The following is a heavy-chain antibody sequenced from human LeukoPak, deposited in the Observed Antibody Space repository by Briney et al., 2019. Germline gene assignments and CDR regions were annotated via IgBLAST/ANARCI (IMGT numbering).Heavy chain of an antibody. J-gene: IGHJ6*03. D-gene: IGHD1-26*01. CDR3: ARGQWELLRYNYIDV. Sequence: PSETLSLTCTVSGGSITSFYWNWIRQPAGKGLGGIGRIDTSGSTNYNPSLKSRVTMSVDTSKNQFSLRLSSVTAADTAVYYCARGQWELLRYNYIDVWGKGTTVTVSS. V-gene: IGHV4-4*07. CDR2: IDTSGST. CDR1: GGSITSFY.